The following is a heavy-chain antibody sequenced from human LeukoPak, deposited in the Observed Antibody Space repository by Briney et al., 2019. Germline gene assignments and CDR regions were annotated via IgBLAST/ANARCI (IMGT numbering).Heavy chain of an antibody. J-gene: IGHJ4*02. Sequence: GASVKVSCKASGYTFTSYGISWVRQAPGQGLEWMGIINPSGGSTSYAQKFQGRVTMTRDTSTSTVYMELSSLRSEDTAVYYCARAPHIAAPRQDYWGQGTLVTVSS. CDR3: ARAPHIAAPRQDY. D-gene: IGHD6-13*01. V-gene: IGHV1-46*01. CDR2: INPSGGST. CDR1: GYTFTSYG.